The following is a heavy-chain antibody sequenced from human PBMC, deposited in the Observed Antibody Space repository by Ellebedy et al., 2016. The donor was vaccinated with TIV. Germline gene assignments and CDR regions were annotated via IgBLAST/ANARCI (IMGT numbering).Heavy chain of an antibody. CDR1: GGSISSYY. Sequence: MPSETLSLTCTVSGGSISSYYWSWIRQPPGKGLEWIGYIYYSGSTNYNPSLKSRVPISVDTSTNQFSLKLSSVTAADTAVYYCARHSRSMVRGVSFDYWGQGTLVTVSS. J-gene: IGHJ4*02. D-gene: IGHD3-10*01. V-gene: IGHV4-59*08. CDR2: IYYSGST. CDR3: ARHSRSMVRGVSFDY.